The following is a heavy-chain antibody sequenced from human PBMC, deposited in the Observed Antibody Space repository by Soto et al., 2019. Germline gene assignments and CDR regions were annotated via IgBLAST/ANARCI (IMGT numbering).Heavy chain of an antibody. CDR2: IIPIFGTA. CDR3: ARGSLGLTAMATQTDDAFDI. J-gene: IGHJ3*02. V-gene: IGHV1-69*06. CDR1: GGTFSSYA. D-gene: IGHD5-18*01. Sequence: GASVTVSCKASGGTFSSYAISWVRQAPGQGLEWMGGIIPIFGTANYAQKFQGRVTITADKSTSTAYMELSSLRSEDTAVYYCARGSLGLTAMATQTDDAFDIWGQGTMVTVSS.